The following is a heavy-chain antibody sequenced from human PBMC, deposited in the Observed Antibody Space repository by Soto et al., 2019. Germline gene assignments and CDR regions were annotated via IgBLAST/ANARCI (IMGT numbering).Heavy chain of an antibody. CDR3: ARSGDGLWFGELLAYFDY. CDR2: IFSNDEK. V-gene: IGHV2-26*01. Sequence: QVTLKESGPVLVKPTETLTLTCTVSGFSLSNARMGVSWIRQPPGKALEWLAHIFSNDEKSYSTSLKSRLTISKDTSKSQVVLTMTNMDPVDTATYYCARSGDGLWFGELLAYFDYWGQGTLVTVSS. CDR1: GFSLSNARMG. D-gene: IGHD3-10*01. J-gene: IGHJ4*02.